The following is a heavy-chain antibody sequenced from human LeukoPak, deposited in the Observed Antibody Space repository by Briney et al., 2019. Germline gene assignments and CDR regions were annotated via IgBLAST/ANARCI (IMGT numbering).Heavy chain of an antibody. Sequence: GGSLRLSCAASGFTFSSYWMSWVRQAPGKGLEWVANIKQDGSEKYYVDSVKGRFTISRDKAKNSLYLQMNSLRGEETAVYYCARVVMITFGGQEGFDYWGQGTLVTVSS. CDR1: GFTFSSYW. J-gene: IGHJ4*02. V-gene: IGHV3-7*01. CDR3: ARVVMITFGGQEGFDY. CDR2: IKQDGSEK. D-gene: IGHD3-16*01.